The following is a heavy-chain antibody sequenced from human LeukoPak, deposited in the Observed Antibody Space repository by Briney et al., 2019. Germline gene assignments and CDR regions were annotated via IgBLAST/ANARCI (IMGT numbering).Heavy chain of an antibody. CDR2: ISGSGGRT. V-gene: IGHV3-23*01. CDR1: GFTFISYA. D-gene: IGHD4-17*01. Sequence: GGSRRLSCAACGFTFISYAMTWVRQAQGKGLEWVSAISGSGGRTYYADSVKGRFTISRDNSKNTLYLQMNSLRAEDTAVYYCAKDLSVYGDYVFDYWGQGTLVTVSS. J-gene: IGHJ4*02. CDR3: AKDLSVYGDYVFDY.